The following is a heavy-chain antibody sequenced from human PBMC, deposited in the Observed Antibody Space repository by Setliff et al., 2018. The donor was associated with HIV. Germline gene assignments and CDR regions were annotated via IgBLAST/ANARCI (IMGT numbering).Heavy chain of an antibody. CDR3: ARAKVGPYGDSTYYYGLDV. D-gene: IGHD4-17*01. V-gene: IGHV4-30-2*01. J-gene: IGHJ6*02. CDR2: ILHSGRI. Sequence: PSETLSLTCAVSGGSISSGGYSWTWIRQPPGKGLEWIAYILHSGRIYYNPTLKSRFTISRDNARNSLYLQMNSLSAEDTAVYYCARAKVGPYGDSTYYYGLDVWGQGTTVTVSS. CDR1: GGSISSGGYS.